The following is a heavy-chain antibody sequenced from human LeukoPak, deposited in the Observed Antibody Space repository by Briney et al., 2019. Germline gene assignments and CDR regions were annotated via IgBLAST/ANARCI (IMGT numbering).Heavy chain of an antibody. CDR2: ISYDGSDR. Sequence: GGSLRLSCAASGFTFSDYAMHWVRQAPGKGLDWVALISYDGSDRYYADSVKGRFTISRDNSKNTLYLQMNSLRAEDTAVYYCAKRRGSSWYQDIEYWGQGTLVTVSS. V-gene: IGHV3-30*18. CDR3: AKRRGSSWYQDIEY. J-gene: IGHJ4*02. CDR1: GFTFSDYA. D-gene: IGHD6-13*01.